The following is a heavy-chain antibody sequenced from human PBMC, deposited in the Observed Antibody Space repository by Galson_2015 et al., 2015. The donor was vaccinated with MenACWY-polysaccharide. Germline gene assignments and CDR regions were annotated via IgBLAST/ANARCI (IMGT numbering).Heavy chain of an antibody. D-gene: IGHD2-15*01. CDR3: AKANSGGICTSGWACWFDP. CDR2: IGGSGTT. CDR1: GFTFTNYA. Sequence: SLRLSCAASGFTFTNYAMNWVRQAPGKGLEWVSSIGGSGTTYYADSVKDRFTISRDNSKNMVYLQMTSLRAEDTAIYYCAKANSGGICTSGWACWFDPWGQGSLVSVSS. J-gene: IGHJ5*02. V-gene: IGHV3-23*01.